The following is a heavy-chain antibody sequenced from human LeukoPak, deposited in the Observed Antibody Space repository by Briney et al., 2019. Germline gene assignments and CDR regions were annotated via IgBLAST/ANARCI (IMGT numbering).Heavy chain of an antibody. CDR2: IHHNGTR. CDR1: VGSINSGNW. CDR3: ARPRSSSGWDGDFDS. Sequence: SETLSLTCGVSVGSINSGNWWTWVRQSPGKGLEWIGEIHHNGTRNYNPSLKSRVTMSVDTSKNHFSLKLSSVTAADTAVYYCARPRSSSGWDGDFDSWGQGTLVTVSS. V-gene: IGHV4/OR15-8*01. J-gene: IGHJ4*02. D-gene: IGHD6-19*01.